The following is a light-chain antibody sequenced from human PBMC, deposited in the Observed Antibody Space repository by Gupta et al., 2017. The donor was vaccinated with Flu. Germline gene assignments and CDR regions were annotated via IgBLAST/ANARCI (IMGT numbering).Light chain of an antibody. Sequence: CKSSHSVLDTTNNRNYLAAYQQKSGQQPTWLIYCGSTREAGVLDPCIGSGCFTDDTLTITSGQADDVVVEYCHQLHSSPYTFGQGTKVEIK. CDR1: HSVLDTTNNRNY. V-gene: IGKV4-1*01. CDR2: CGS. J-gene: IGKJ2*01. CDR3: HQLHSSPYT.